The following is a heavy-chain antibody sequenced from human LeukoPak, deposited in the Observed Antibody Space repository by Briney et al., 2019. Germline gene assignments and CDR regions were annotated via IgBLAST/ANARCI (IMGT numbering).Heavy chain of an antibody. V-gene: IGHV3-33*06. Sequence: GGSLRLSCTTSGFTFSHYAMHWVRQAPGKGLEWVAVTWNDGSDKYYGDSVKGRFTISRDNSKKSVYLQLSSLRVEDTAVYYCAKDAERGFDFSNSLQSWGQGTLVTVSS. CDR1: GFTFSHYA. D-gene: IGHD4-11*01. CDR2: TWNDGSDK. CDR3: AKDAERGFDFSNSLQS. J-gene: IGHJ4*02.